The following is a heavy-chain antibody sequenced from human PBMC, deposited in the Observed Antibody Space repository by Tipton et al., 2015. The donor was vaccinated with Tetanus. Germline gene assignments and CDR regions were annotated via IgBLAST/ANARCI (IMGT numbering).Heavy chain of an antibody. V-gene: IGHV3-73*01. Sequence: SLRLSCLASGFAFSRSSIFWVRQAPGKGPEWVGRIRTKPNNYASAYGASVKGGFIVSRDDSVNTAYLQMNSLKIEDTAVYYCIGAASTTNYFDYWGQGTLVIVSS. J-gene: IGHJ4*02. D-gene: IGHD1-26*01. CDR3: IGAASTTNYFDY. CDR1: GFAFSRSS. CDR2: IRTKPNNYAS.